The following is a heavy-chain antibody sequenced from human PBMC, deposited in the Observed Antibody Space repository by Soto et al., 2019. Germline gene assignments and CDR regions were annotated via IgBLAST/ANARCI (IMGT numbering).Heavy chain of an antibody. CDR3: EREVGKGPRNYYDSSGYYFNDLDAFDI. V-gene: IGHV4-31*03. Sequence: QVQLQESGPGLVKPSQTLSLTCTVSGGSISSGGYYWSWIRQHPGKGLEWIGYIYYSGSTYYNPSLKSRVTISVDTSKNQFSLKLSSVTAADTAVYYCEREVGKGPRNYYDSSGYYFNDLDAFDIWGQGTMVTVSS. CDR2: IYYSGST. CDR1: GGSISSGGYY. D-gene: IGHD3-22*01. J-gene: IGHJ3*02.